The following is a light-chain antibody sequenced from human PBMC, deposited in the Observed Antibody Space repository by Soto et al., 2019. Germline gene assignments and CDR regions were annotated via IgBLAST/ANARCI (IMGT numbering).Light chain of an antibody. CDR1: SSDVGGYNF. J-gene: IGLJ1*01. Sequence: QSALTQPASVSGSPGQSITISCTGTSSDVGGYNFVSWYQQHPGKAPKLMIYDVRNRPSGVSNRFSGSKSVNTASLTISGLQAEYEADYSCSSYTSISTYVFGTGTKLTVL. CDR2: DVR. V-gene: IGLV2-14*01. CDR3: SSYTSISTYV.